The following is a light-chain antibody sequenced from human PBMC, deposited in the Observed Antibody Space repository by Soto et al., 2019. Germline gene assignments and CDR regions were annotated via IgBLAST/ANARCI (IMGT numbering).Light chain of an antibody. Sequence: QSVLTQPPSASGTPGQRVIISCSGSSSNIGRDTVNWYRQFPGTAPKLLIYSNNQRPSGVPDRFSGSKSGTSASLAISGLQSEDEADYYCAVWDDSLNGLWVFGGGTKLPV. J-gene: IGLJ3*02. CDR1: SSNIGRDT. CDR2: SNN. V-gene: IGLV1-44*01. CDR3: AVWDDSLNGLWV.